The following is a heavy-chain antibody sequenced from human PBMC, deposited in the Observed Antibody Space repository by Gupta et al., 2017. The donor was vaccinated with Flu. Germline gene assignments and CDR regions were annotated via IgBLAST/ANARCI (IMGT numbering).Heavy chain of an antibody. J-gene: IGHJ4*02. CDR3: ARDRRTARRSED. D-gene: IGHD1-1*01. CDR1: TFSDYW. Sequence: TFSDYWMHWVRQGPGKGLVWVSRINPDGTRTDYTESVRGRFAVSRDNAKNTLYLEINSLTAEDTAVYYCARDRRTARRSEDWGQGTLVIVS. V-gene: IGHV3-74*01. CDR2: INPDGTRT.